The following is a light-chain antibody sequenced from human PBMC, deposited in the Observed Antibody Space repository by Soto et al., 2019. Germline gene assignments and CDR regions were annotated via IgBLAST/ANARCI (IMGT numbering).Light chain of an antibody. V-gene: IGLV2-23*02. CDR1: SSDVGSYNL. CDR2: EVT. Sequence: QSALTQPASVSGSPGQSITISCTGTSSDVGSYNLVSWYQQHPGKAPKLMISEVTTRPSGISARFSGSKSGNTASLTISGLQAEDESDYYCCSYSGSSTWVFGGGTKLTV. J-gene: IGLJ3*02. CDR3: CSYSGSSTWV.